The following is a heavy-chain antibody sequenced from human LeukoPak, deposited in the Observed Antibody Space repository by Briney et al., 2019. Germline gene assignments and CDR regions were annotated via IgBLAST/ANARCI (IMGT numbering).Heavy chain of an antibody. CDR1: GGSISSSSYY. D-gene: IGHD6-19*01. CDR2: TGSV. J-gene: IGHJ5*02. V-gene: IGHV4-39*07. CDR3: ARVLGIGVAGTDWFDP. Sequence: KASETLSLTCTVSGGSISSSSYYWGWIRQPPGKGLEWIGTGSVYYNPSLQNRVTISLDTSRNQFSLTLTSVTAADTAVYYCARVLGIGVAGTDWFDPWGQGILVTVSS.